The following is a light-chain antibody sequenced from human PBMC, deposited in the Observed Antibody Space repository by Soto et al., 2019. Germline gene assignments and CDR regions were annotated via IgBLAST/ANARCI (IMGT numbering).Light chain of an antibody. V-gene: IGLV1-44*01. CDR2: ANN. CDR1: RSNIGINA. J-gene: IGLJ2*01. CDR3: AAWDDSLNGLV. Sequence: QSVLTQPPSVSGTPGQRVSISCSRSRSNIGINAVDWYHQLPGTAPKVLIYANNQRPSGVPDRFSGSKSGTSASLAINGLQSDDEAHYYCAAWDDSLNGLVFGGGTKVTVL.